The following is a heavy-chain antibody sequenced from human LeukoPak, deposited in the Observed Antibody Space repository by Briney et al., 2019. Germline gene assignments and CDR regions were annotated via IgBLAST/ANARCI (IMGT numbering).Heavy chain of an antibody. CDR1: GYTLTELS. J-gene: IGHJ3*02. CDR3: ATPRVAGRYDAFDI. Sequence: ASVKVSCKVPGYTLTELSMHWVRQAPGKGLEWMGGFDPEDGETIYAQKFQGRVTMTEDTSTDTAYMELGSLRSEDTAVYYCATPRVAGRYDAFDIWGQGTMVTVSS. V-gene: IGHV1-24*01. D-gene: IGHD6-19*01. CDR2: FDPEDGET.